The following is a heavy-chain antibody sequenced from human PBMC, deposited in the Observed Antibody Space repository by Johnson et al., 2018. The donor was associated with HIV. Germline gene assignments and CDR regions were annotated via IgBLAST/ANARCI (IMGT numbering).Heavy chain of an antibody. CDR3: AKSASATYYGDAFGM. J-gene: IGHJ3*02. CDR1: GFTFNNYP. Sequence: VQLVESGGGVVQPGRSLRLSCTTSGFTFNNYPMHWVRQAPGKGLEWVAVISFEGSNKYYADSLRGRFTISRDNSKKTLSLQMNSLRPEDTAVYYCAKSASATYYGDAFGMWGQGTMVTVSS. D-gene: IGHD3-10*01. CDR2: ISFEGSNK. V-gene: IGHV3-30*04.